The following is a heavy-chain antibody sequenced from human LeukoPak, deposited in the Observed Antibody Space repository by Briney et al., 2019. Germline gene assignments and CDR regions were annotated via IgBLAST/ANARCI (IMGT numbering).Heavy chain of an antibody. CDR2: ISGSGGST. CDR1: GFTFSSYA. Sequence: GGSLRLSCAASGFTFSSYAMSWVRQAPGKGLEWVSAISGSGGSTYYADSVKGRFTISRDNSKNTLYLQMNSLRAEDTAVYYCAKDEVVSLYCSGGSCYSIDAFDIWGQGTMATVSS. CDR3: AKDEVVSLYCSGGSCYSIDAFDI. J-gene: IGHJ3*02. V-gene: IGHV3-23*01. D-gene: IGHD2-15*01.